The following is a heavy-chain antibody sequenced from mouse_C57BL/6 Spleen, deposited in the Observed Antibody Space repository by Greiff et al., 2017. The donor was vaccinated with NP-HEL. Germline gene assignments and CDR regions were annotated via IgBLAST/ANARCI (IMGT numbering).Heavy chain of an antibody. V-gene: IGHV1-26*01. J-gene: IGHJ4*01. CDR1: GYTFTDYY. CDR2: INPNNGGT. CDR3: ARSGGNPYAMDY. Sequence: EVQLQQSGPELVKPGASVKISCKASGYTFTDYYMNWVKQSHGKSLEWIGDINPNNGGTSYNQKFKGKATLTVDKSSSTAYMELRSLTSEDSAVYYCARSGGNPYAMDYWGQGTSVTVSS. D-gene: IGHD2-1*01.